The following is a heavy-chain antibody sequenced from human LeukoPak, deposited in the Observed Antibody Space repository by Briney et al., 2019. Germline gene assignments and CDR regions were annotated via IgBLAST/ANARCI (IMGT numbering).Heavy chain of an antibody. J-gene: IGHJ5*02. D-gene: IGHD6-13*01. CDR2: ISGSGGST. V-gene: IGHV3-23*01. CDR3: AKDPWAAARSWFDP. Sequence: GGCLTLSCAASGFTFSSYAMSWVRQAPGKGLEWVSAISGSGGSTYYADSVKGRFTISRDNSKNTLYLQMNSLRAEDTAVYYCAKDPWAAARSWFDPWGQGTLVTVSS. CDR1: GFTFSSYA.